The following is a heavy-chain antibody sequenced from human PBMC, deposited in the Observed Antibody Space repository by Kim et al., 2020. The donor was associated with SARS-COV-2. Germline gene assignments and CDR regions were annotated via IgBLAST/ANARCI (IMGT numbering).Heavy chain of an antibody. J-gene: IGHJ2*01. CDR2: ISAYNGNT. CDR1: GYTFTSYG. V-gene: IGHV1-18*01. D-gene: IGHD1-7*01. CDR3: ARDPLVDGTMAPHWYFDL. Sequence: ASVKVSCKASGYTFTSYGISWVRQAPGQGLEWMGWISAYNGNTNYAQKLQGRVTMTTDTSTSTAYMELRSLRSDDTAVYYCARDPLVDGTMAPHWYFDLWGRGTLVTVSS.